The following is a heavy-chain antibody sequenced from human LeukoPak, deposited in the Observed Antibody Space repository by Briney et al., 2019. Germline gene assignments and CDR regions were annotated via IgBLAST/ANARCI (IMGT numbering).Heavy chain of an antibody. J-gene: IGHJ4*02. D-gene: IGHD2-2*01. V-gene: IGHV3-30*04. Sequence: PGWSLTLSCAASGFTFGSYAVPWVRQAPGKGLEWVAVIAHDETNRFYADSVKGRFIISRDNSMNTLYLRMNSLRPEDTAVYFCARDLLPGAPDYFDHWGQGTLVTVSS. CDR3: ARDLLPGAPDYFDH. CDR2: IAHDETNR. CDR1: GFTFGSYA.